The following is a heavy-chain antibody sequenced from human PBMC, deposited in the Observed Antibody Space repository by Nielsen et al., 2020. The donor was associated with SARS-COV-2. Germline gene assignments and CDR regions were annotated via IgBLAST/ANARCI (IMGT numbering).Heavy chain of an antibody. CDR3: ANTYDFDY. D-gene: IGHD3-16*01. V-gene: IGHV3-7*03. J-gene: IGHJ4*02. CDR2: IKQDGSEK. Sequence: AGSLRLSCAASGVTSSSYGMHWVRQAPGKGLEWVANIKQDGSEKYYVDSVKGRLTISRDNATNSLYVQMNSLRAEDTAVYYCANTYDFDYLGQGTLVTVSS. CDR1: GVTSSSYG.